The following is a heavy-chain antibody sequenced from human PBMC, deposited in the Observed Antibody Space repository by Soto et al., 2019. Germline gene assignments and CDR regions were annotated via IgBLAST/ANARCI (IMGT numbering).Heavy chain of an antibody. V-gene: IGHV3-23*01. Sequence: EVQLLESGGGLVQPGGSLRLSCAASGFTFSSYAMSWVRQAPGKGLEWVSAISGSGVITYYADSVKGRFTISRDNSKNTLYLQMNSLRAEDTAVYYCATSGADIVVVVAAQNFNYWGQGALVTVSS. D-gene: IGHD2-15*01. CDR3: ATSGADIVVVVAAQNFNY. J-gene: IGHJ4*02. CDR1: GFTFSSYA. CDR2: ISGSGVIT.